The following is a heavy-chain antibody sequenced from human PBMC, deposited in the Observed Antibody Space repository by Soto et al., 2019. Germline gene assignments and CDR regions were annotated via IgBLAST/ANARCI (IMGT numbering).Heavy chain of an antibody. J-gene: IGHJ4*02. V-gene: IGHV1-69*06. CDR1: GGTFSSYA. D-gene: IGHD6-6*01. CDR2: IFAIFAKA. Sequence: GASVKVSCKASGGTFSSYAIIWVRQAPGQGLEWMRAIFAIFAKANYAQKFQSRVTITADKTTSTAYMELSSLRSEDTAVYYCAREVAARSFDYWGQGTLVTVSS. CDR3: AREVAARSFDY.